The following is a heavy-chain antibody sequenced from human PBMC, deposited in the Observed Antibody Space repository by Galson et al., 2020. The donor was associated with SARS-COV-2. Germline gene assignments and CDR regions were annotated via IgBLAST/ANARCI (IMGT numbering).Heavy chain of an antibody. Sequence: ASETLSLTCTVSGGSISSSSYYWGWIRQPPGKGLEWIGSIYYSGSTYYNPSLKSRVTISVDTSKNQFSLKLSSVTAADTAVYYCASYVEGGGWFDPGGQGTLVTVSS. CDR2: IYYSGST. J-gene: IGHJ5*02. CDR1: GGSISSSSYY. D-gene: IGHD3-16*01. CDR3: ASYVEGGGWFDP. V-gene: IGHV4-39*01.